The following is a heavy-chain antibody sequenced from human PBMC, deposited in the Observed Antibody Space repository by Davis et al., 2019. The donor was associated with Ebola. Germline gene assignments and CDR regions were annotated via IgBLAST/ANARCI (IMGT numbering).Heavy chain of an antibody. V-gene: IGHV3-9*03. CDR2: ISWNSGSI. Sequence: SLKISCAASGFTFDDYAMHWVRQAPGKGLEWVSGISWNSGSIGYADSVKGRFTISRGNAKNSLYLQMNSLRAEDMALYYCAKETGGRGGYDYWGQGTLVTVSS. CDR1: GFTFDDYA. D-gene: IGHD3-22*01. J-gene: IGHJ4*02. CDR3: AKETGGRGGYDY.